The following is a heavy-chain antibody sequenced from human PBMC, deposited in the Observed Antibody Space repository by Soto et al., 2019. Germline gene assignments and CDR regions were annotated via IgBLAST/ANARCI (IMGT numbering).Heavy chain of an antibody. CDR1: GFTFSSFA. Sequence: QVQLVESGGGVVQPGRSLRLSCAASGFTFSSFAMHWVRQAPGKGLEWVAIISYDGSNKYYADSVKGRFTISRDNSKNTLYLQMNRLRAEDTAVYYCARAGRIQLWGLSGYWGQGTLVTVSS. CDR2: ISYDGSNK. D-gene: IGHD5-18*01. V-gene: IGHV3-30-3*01. J-gene: IGHJ4*02. CDR3: ARAGRIQLWGLSGY.